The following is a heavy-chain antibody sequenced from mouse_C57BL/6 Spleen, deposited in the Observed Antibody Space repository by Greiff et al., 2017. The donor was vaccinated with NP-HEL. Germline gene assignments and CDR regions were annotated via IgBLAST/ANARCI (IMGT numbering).Heavy chain of an antibody. CDR1: GYTFTDYY. D-gene: IGHD2-10*02. CDR3: AREGYGNNDY. Sequence: VQLQQSGPELVKPGASVKISCKASGYTFTDYYMNWVKQSHGKSLEWIGDINPKNGGTSYNQKFKGKATLTVDKSSSTAYMELRSLTSEDSAIYNCAREGYGNNDYWGQGTTLTVSS. V-gene: IGHV1-26*01. CDR2: INPKNGGT. J-gene: IGHJ2*01.